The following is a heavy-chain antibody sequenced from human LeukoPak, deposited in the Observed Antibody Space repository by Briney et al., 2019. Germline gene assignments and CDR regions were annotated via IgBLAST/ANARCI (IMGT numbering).Heavy chain of an antibody. CDR3: ARLWDSTGLYFYYYMDV. CDR2: YHNGNS. J-gene: IGHJ6*03. Sequence: SETLSLTCIVSGVSIRSDTYYWGWIRQPPGKGLEWVGNYHNGNSYYNPSLKSRVTISEDTSGNQFSLRVTSVTAADTAVYYCARLWDSTGLYFYYYMDVWGEGTTVTVSS. CDR1: GVSIRSDTYY. D-gene: IGHD6-25*01. V-gene: IGHV4-39*01.